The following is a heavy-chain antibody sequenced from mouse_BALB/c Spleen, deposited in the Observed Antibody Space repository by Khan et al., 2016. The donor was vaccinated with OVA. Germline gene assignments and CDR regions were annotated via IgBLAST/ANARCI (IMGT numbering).Heavy chain of an antibody. J-gene: IGHJ4*01. CDR1: GFSLTGYG. CDR3: ARAYYGNYREAMDY. CDR2: IWGDGST. Sequence: QVQLKESGPGLVAPSQSLSITCTVSGFSLTGYGVNWVRQPPGKGPEWLGMIWGDGSTDYNSTLKSRLSISKDNYKSQVFLKMNSLQTDDTARYYCARAYYGNYREAMDYWGQGTSVTVSS. V-gene: IGHV2-6-7*01. D-gene: IGHD2-10*01.